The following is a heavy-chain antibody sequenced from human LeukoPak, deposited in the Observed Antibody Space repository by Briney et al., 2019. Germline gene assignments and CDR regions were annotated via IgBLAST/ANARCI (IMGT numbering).Heavy chain of an antibody. J-gene: IGHJ6*03. CDR2: IIPIFGTA. D-gene: IGHD1-26*01. CDR1: GGTFSSYA. CDR3: ARGGSYGWVYYYYYMDV. V-gene: IGHV1-69*01. Sequence: SVKVSCKASGGTFSSYAISWVRQAPGQGLEWVGGIIPIFGTAHYAQKFQGRVTITADESTSTAYMELSSLRSEDTAVYYCARGGSYGWVYYYYYMDVWGKGTTVTVSS.